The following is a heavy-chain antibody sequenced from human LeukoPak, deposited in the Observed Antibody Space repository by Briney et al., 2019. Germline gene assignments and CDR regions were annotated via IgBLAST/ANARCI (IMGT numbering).Heavy chain of an antibody. CDR1: GFTFSSYV. V-gene: IGHV3-23*01. CDR3: ARQPDDFSGWNNGQDFFDS. J-gene: IGHJ4*02. Sequence: PGGSLRLSCAASGFTFSSYVMSWVRQAPGKGLEWVSGISGRGSSTYYADSVKGRFTISRDNSKNTLYLQMNSLRAEDTAVYYCARQPDDFSGWNNGQDFFDSWGQGTLVTVSS. CDR2: ISGRGSST. D-gene: IGHD6-19*01.